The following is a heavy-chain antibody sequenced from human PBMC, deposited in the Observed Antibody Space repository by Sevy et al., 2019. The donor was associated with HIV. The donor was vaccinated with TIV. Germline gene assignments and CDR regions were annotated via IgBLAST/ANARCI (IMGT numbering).Heavy chain of an antibody. CDR1: GYTFTSYG. CDR3: ARVGDYDFWSGYYTYYYYGMDV. Sequence: ASVKVSCKASGYTFTSYGISWVRQAPGQGLEWMGWISAYNGNTNYAQKLQGRVTMTTDTSTSTAYMELRSLRSDDTAVYYCARVGDYDFWSGYYTYYYYGMDVWGQGTTVTVSS. J-gene: IGHJ6*02. CDR2: ISAYNGNT. V-gene: IGHV1-18*01. D-gene: IGHD3-3*01.